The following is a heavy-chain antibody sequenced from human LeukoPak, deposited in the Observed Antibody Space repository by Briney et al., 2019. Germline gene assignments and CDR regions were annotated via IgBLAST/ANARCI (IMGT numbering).Heavy chain of an antibody. D-gene: IGHD5-24*01. V-gene: IGHV3-7*01. CDR3: ARVARVGGGYGYNSGLSDY. Sequence: GGSLRLSCAVSGFTFSSNWMSWVRQAPGEGLEWVANIKQDGSEKYYVDSMKGRFTISRDNAKNSLYLQMNSLRAEDTAVYYCARVARVGGGYGYNSGLSDYWGQGTLVTVSS. J-gene: IGHJ4*02. CDR2: IKQDGSEK. CDR1: GFTFSSNW.